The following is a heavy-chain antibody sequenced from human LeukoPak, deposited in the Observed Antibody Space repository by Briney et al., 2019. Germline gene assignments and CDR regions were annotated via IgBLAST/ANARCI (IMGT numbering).Heavy chain of an antibody. CDR1: GFTFADYA. D-gene: IGHD3-22*01. Sequence: PGRSLRLSCAASGFTFADYAMHWVRQAPGQGLEWICLISSDGGSTYYADYVKGRFTISRDNSINTLYMQLKSLRADDTAVYYCANLGYDSSGSGVVDDYWGQGTLVTVSS. CDR3: ANLGYDSSGSGVVDDY. V-gene: IGHV3-43D*04. J-gene: IGHJ4*02. CDR2: ISSDGGST.